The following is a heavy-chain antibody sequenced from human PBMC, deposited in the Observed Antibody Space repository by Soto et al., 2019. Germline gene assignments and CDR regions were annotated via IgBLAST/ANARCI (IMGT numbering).Heavy chain of an antibody. CDR3: AREPIDSSGTFDY. Sequence: WIRQAPGKGLEWLAFIDSSSSYIYYADSVKGRFTISRDNAKNSLYLQMNSLRAEDTAVYYCAREPIDSSGTFDYWGQGTLVTVSS. J-gene: IGHJ4*02. CDR2: IDSSSSYI. V-gene: IGHV3-21*05. D-gene: IGHD3-22*01.